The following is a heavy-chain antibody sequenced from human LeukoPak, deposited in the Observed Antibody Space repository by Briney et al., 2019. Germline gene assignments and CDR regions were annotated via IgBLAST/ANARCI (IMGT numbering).Heavy chain of an antibody. V-gene: IGHV4-4*07. Sequence: SETLSLTCTVSGGSISSYYWSWIRQPAGKGLEWIGRIYTSGSTNYNPSLKSRVTMSVDRSKNQFSLKLSSVTAADTAVHYCARYYGAPNYDAFDIWGQGTMVTVSS. J-gene: IGHJ3*02. D-gene: IGHD4-17*01. CDR1: GGSISSYY. CDR2: IYTSGST. CDR3: ARYYGAPNYDAFDI.